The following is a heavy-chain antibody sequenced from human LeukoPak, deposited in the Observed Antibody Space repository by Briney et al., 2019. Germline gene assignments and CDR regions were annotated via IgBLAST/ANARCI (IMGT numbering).Heavy chain of an antibody. Sequence: GGSPRLSCATSGFTFSNYEMTWVRQAPGKGLEWISYISDSGSFIDYADSVKGRFTISRDNSKNTLYLQMNSLRAEDTAVYYCAKNGHGSGSYYPRTKYYFDYWGQGTLVTVSS. J-gene: IGHJ4*02. V-gene: IGHV3-48*03. CDR3: AKNGHGSGSYYPRTKYYFDY. D-gene: IGHD3-10*01. CDR1: GFTFSNYE. CDR2: ISDSGSFI.